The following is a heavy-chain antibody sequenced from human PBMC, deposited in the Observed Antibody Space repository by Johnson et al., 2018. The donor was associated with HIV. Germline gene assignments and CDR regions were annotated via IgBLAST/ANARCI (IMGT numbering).Heavy chain of an antibody. J-gene: IGHJ3*02. Sequence: VQLVESGGGVVRPGESLRLSCVASGFTFSSYWMHWVRQAPGKGLVWVSRINSDGSSTSYADSVKGRFTISRDNAKNTLYLQMNRLRAEDTAVYYCARSEYDYYDSSGYDAFDIWGQGTMVTVSS. CDR2: INSDGSST. CDR1: GFTFSSYW. CDR3: ARSEYDYYDSSGYDAFDI. V-gene: IGHV3-74*02. D-gene: IGHD3-22*01.